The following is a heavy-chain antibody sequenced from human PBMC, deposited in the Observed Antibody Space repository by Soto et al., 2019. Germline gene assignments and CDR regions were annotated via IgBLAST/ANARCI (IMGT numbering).Heavy chain of an antibody. CDR3: AKDGGSSFYSYYFDY. D-gene: IGHD2-15*01. CDR1: GFTFSSYA. Sequence: EVQLLESGGGLVQPGGSLRLSCAASGFTFSSYATSWVRQAPGKGLEWVSTISNSGATIFYAGSVKGRFTISRDNSKNTLYLQMNSLRAEDTAVYYCAKDGGSSFYSYYFDYWGQGTLVTVSS. CDR2: ISNSGATI. V-gene: IGHV3-23*01. J-gene: IGHJ4*02.